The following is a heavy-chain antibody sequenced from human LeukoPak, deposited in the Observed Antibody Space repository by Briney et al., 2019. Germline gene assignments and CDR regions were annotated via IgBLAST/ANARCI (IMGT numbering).Heavy chain of an antibody. J-gene: IGHJ5*01. CDR1: GFIFTDYY. D-gene: IGHD4-23*01. Sequence: PGGSLRLSCAASGFIFTDYYMTWIRQAPGKGLEWLSDISNSGSDIFYADSVKGRFTISRDNAKNSLYLQMNSLRVEDTAVYYCANSRYGGNPRTNFDFWGQGTLVTVSS. CDR2: ISNSGSDI. V-gene: IGHV3-11*01. CDR3: ANSRYGGNPRTNFDF.